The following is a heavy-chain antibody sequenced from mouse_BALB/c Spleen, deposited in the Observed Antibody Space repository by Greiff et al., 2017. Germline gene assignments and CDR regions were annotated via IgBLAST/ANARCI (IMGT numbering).Heavy chain of an antibody. D-gene: IGHD2-1*01. V-gene: IGHV1-69*02. CDR2: IDPSDSET. CDR1: GYTFTSYW. Sequence: QVQLQQPGAELVKPGAPVKLSCKASGYTFTSYWMNWVKQRPGRGLEWIGRIDPSDSETHYNQKFKDKATLTVDKSSSTAYIQLSSLTSEDSAVYYCARYLPAMDYWGQGTSVTVSS. J-gene: IGHJ4*01. CDR3: ARYLPAMDY.